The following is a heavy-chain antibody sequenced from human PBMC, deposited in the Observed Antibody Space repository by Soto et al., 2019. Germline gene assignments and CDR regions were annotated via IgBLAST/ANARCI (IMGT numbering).Heavy chain of an antibody. V-gene: IGHV1-18*01. Sequence: GASVKVSCKASGYTFTSYGISWVRQAPGQGLEWMGWISAYNGNTNYAQKLQGRVTMTTDTSTSTAYMELRSLRSDDTAVYYCARDRVHYSSNPSNWFDPWGQGTLVTVSS. CDR1: GYTFTSYG. D-gene: IGHD6-13*01. J-gene: IGHJ5*02. CDR3: ARDRVHYSSNPSNWFDP. CDR2: ISAYNGNT.